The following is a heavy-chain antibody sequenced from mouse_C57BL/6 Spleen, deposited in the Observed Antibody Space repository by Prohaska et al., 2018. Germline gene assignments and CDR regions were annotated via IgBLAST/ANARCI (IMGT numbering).Heavy chain of an antibody. CDR2: INPNNGGT. Sequence: QSHGKSLEWIGDINPNNGGTIYNQKFKGKATLTVDKSSSTAYMELRSLTSEDTAVYYCARGGFTTVRYYYAMDYWGQGTSVTVSS. CDR3: ARGGFTTVRYYYAMDY. V-gene: IGHV1-18*01. J-gene: IGHJ4*01. D-gene: IGHD1-1*01.